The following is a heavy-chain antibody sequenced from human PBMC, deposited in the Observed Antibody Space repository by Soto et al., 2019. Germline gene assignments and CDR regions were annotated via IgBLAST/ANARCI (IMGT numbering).Heavy chain of an antibody. J-gene: IGHJ2*01. D-gene: IGHD3-22*01. Sequence: QVQLVQSGAEVKKPGSSVKVSCKASGGTFSSHGFNRVRQAPGQGLEWMGGIIPKFDKTNYAQKFQGRLTITADESTTTAYMEMSSLRSEDTAVYYCATEVYYDDSGYYSRYWYWDFWGRGTLVTGSS. CDR3: ATEVYYDDSGYYSRYWYWDF. V-gene: IGHV1-69*01. CDR1: GGTFSSHG. CDR2: IIPKFDKT.